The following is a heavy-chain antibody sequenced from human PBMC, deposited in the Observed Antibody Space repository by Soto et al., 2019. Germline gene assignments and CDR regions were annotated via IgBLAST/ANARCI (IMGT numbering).Heavy chain of an antibody. V-gene: IGHV4-4*07. J-gene: IGHJ4*02. CDR1: GRSITGKY. Sequence: SETLCLPGTVSGRSITGKYWSWIRQPAGKGLEWIGRIYRTGSTNYNPSLKSRVTISLDKSENQFSLKVTSLTAADTAVYYCASRDPGTSVDYWGQGTLVTVSS. CDR2: IYRTGST. D-gene: IGHD1-7*01. CDR3: ASRDPGTSVDY.